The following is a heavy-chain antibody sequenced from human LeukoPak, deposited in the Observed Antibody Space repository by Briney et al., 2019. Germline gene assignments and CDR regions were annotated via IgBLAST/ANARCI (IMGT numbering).Heavy chain of an antibody. CDR2: ISTSRSTR. D-gene: IGHD3-3*01. J-gene: IGHJ3*02. Sequence: PGGSLRLSCAASGFSFSDYSMNWVRQAPGKGLEWVSFISTSRSTRYYADSVKGRFTISRDNAKNSLYLQMDSLRDDDTAVYYCARDQPHRFWVDAFDIWGQGTMVTVSS. V-gene: IGHV3-48*02. CDR1: GFSFSDYS. CDR3: ARDQPHRFWVDAFDI.